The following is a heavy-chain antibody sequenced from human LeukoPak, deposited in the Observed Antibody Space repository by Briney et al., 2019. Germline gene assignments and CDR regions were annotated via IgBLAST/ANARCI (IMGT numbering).Heavy chain of an antibody. J-gene: IGHJ5*02. D-gene: IGHD4-17*01. CDR2: IIPILGIA. CDR1: GGTFSSYA. Sequence: ASVKVSCKASGGTFSSYAISWVRQAPGQGLEWMGRIIPILGIANYAQKFQGRVTITADKSTSTAYMELSSLRSEDTAVYYCARDRRVYGDPPAHAQGPNWFDPWGQGTLVTVSS. V-gene: IGHV1-69*04. CDR3: ARDRRVYGDPPAHAQGPNWFDP.